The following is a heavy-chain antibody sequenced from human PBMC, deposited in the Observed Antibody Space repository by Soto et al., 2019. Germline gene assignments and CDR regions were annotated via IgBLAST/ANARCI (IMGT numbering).Heavy chain of an antibody. J-gene: IGHJ4*02. Sequence: SETLSLTCTVSGGSVSSASYYWNWIRQPPGKGLEWIGYIYYSGSTDYNPSLKSRVTIAVDTSKNQVSLKLNSVTAADTAVYYCARSGHLFDSWGQGILVTVSS. V-gene: IGHV4-61*01. CDR1: GGSVSSASYY. CDR2: IYYSGST. CDR3: ARSGHLFDS. D-gene: IGHD3-10*01.